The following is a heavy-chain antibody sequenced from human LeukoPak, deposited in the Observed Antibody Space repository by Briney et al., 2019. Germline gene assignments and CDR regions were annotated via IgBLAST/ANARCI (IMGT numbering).Heavy chain of an antibody. CDR3: ARRAGAYSHPYDY. CDR1: GFTVSSNS. CDR2: IYSGTI. J-gene: IGHJ4*02. V-gene: IGHV3-53*01. Sequence: GALRLSCTVSGFTVSSNSMSWVRQAPGKGLEWVSFIYSGTIHYSDSVKGRFTISRDNSKNTLYLQMNSLRAEDTAVYYCARRAGAYSHPYDYWGQGTLVTVSS. D-gene: IGHD4/OR15-4a*01.